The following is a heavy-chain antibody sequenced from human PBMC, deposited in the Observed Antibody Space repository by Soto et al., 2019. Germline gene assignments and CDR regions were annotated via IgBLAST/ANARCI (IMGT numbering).Heavy chain of an antibody. Sequence: GGSLRLSCAASGFSFSTYAMHWVRQTPGKGLEWVAVISYDGDHKYYTDSVKGRFTISRDNSKNTLYLLMNSLRSEDTAIYYCAKDLGSYYDSSGYLDYWGQGTLVTVSS. CDR2: ISYDGDHK. CDR1: GFSFSTYA. CDR3: AKDLGSYYDSSGYLDY. V-gene: IGHV3-30-3*01. J-gene: IGHJ4*02. D-gene: IGHD3-22*01.